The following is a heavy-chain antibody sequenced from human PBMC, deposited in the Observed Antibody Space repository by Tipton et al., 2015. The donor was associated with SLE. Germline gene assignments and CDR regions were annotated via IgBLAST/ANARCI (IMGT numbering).Heavy chain of an antibody. V-gene: IGHV4-34*01. J-gene: IGHJ4*02. D-gene: IGHD2-15*01. CDR3: ARVKRWRCSGGSCYSFFHFDY. Sequence: TLSLTCAVYGGSFSGYYWSWIRQPPGKGLEWIGEINHSGSTNYNSSLKSRVTISVDTSKNQFSLKLSSVTAADTAVYYCARVKRWRCSGGSCYSFFHFDYWGQGTLVTVSS. CDR2: INHSGST. CDR1: GGSFSGYY.